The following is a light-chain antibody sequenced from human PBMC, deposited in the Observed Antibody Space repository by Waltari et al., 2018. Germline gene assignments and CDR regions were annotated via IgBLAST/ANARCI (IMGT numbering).Light chain of an antibody. J-gene: IGKJ2*01. CDR3: QQSYSSLYT. V-gene: IGKV1-39*01. Sequence: DIVMTQPPDSLSASVGDRVTNTCRASQRISNFLNWYQQKPGKAPKLLIYAASSLQSGVPSRFSASGSGTDFTLTISSLQPEDFATYFCQQSYSSLYTFGQGTKLEI. CDR1: QRISNF. CDR2: AAS.